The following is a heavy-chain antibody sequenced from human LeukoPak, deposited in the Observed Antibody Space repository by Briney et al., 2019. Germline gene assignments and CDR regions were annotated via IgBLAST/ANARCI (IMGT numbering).Heavy chain of an antibody. Sequence: SETLSLTCTVSGYSISSGYYWGWIRQPPGKGLEWIGSIYHSGSTYYNPSLKSRVTISVDTSKNQFSLKLSSVTAADTAVYYCARKYSSGRYIDYWGQGTLVTVSS. V-gene: IGHV4-38-2*02. J-gene: IGHJ4*02. CDR2: IYHSGST. CDR3: ARKYSSGRYIDY. CDR1: GYSISSGYY. D-gene: IGHD6-19*01.